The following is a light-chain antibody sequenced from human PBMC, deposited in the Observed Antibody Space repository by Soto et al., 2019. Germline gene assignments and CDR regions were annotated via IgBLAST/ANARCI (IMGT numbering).Light chain of an antibody. V-gene: IGKV1-33*01. J-gene: IGKJ2*02. Sequence: IEMTQSPSAVSASAGDRVTITCQASQDIKNYVIWYQQKPGRAPKLLIYDAASLGTGVSSRFSGSGSGTHFTLTISSLQPEDVATYYCQQFDSVPCTFGQGTKLEIK. CDR3: QQFDSVPCT. CDR2: DAA. CDR1: QDIKNY.